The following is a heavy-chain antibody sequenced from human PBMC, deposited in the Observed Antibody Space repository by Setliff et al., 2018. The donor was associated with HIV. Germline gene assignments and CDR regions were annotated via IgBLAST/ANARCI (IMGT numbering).Heavy chain of an antibody. V-gene: IGHV4-59*12. D-gene: IGHD3-3*01. J-gene: IGHJ6*03. CDR1: GGSISSYY. CDR3: ARGPPHYNFWSGYYTAYYYYYYMDV. Sequence: SETLSLTCTVSGGSISSYYWSWIRQPPGKGLEWIGYIYYSGSTNYNPSLKSRVTISVDTSKNQFSLKLSSVTAADTAVYYCARGPPHYNFWSGYYTAYYYYYYMDVWGKGTTVTVSS. CDR2: IYYSGST.